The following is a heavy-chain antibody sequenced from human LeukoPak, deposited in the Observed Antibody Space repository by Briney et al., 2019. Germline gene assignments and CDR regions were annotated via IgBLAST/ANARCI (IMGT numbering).Heavy chain of an antibody. D-gene: IGHD5-12*01. Sequence: SETLSLTCTVSGGSISSYYWSWIRQPPGKGLEWIGYIYYSGGTNYNPSLKSRVTISVDTSKNQFSLKLSSVTAADTAVYYCARVPSGYDFLPSSYYYYGMDVWGQGTTVTVSS. CDR2: IYYSGGT. CDR1: GGSISSYY. CDR3: ARVPSGYDFLPSSYYYYGMDV. J-gene: IGHJ6*02. V-gene: IGHV4-59*01.